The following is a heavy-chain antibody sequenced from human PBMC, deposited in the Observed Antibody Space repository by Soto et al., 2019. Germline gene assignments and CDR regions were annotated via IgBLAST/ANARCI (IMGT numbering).Heavy chain of an antibody. CDR2: IYYSGST. CDR1: GGSISSYY. V-gene: IGHV4-59*01. CDR3: ARDRSSDYDSSGYYRYYYYYGMDV. Sequence: SETLSLTCTVSGGSISSYYWSWIRQPPGKGLEWIGYIYYSGSTNYNPSLKSRVTISVDTSKNQFSLKLSSVTAADTAVYYCARDRSSDYDSSGYYRYYYYYGMDVWGQGTTVTVSS. J-gene: IGHJ6*02. D-gene: IGHD3-22*01.